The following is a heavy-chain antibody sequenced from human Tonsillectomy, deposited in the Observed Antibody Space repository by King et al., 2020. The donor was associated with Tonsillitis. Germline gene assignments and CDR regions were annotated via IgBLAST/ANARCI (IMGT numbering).Heavy chain of an antibody. J-gene: IGHJ4*02. CDR2: IWYDGSNK. CDR3: AREQYNYGSGSYRPRNFDY. CDR1: GFTFSSYG. D-gene: IGHD3-10*01. V-gene: IGHV3-33*01. Sequence: VQLVESGGGVVQPGRSLRLSCAAPGFTFSSYGKHWVRQAPGKGLEWVAVIWYDGSNKYYADSVKGRFTISRDNSKNTLYLQMNSLRAEDTAVYYCAREQYNYGSGSYRPRNFDYWGQGTLVTVSS.